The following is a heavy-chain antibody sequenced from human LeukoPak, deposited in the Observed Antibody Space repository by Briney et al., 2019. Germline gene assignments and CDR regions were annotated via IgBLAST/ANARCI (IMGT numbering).Heavy chain of an antibody. J-gene: IGHJ4*02. CDR2: ISGSGDNI. D-gene: IGHD2-15*01. V-gene: IGHV3-23*01. CDR3: AKTPGDCTGGTCYSFDY. CDR1: GFTFYTYA. Sequence: PGGSLRLSCAASGFTFYTYAMTWVRQAPGKGLEWVSSISGSGDNIYYADSVKGRFTVSRDNSKNTLYLQMNSLRAEDTAVYYCAKTPGDCTGGTCYSFDYWGQGSLVTVSS.